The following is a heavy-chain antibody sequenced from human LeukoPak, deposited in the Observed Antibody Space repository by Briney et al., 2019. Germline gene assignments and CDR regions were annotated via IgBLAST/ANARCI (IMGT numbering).Heavy chain of an antibody. CDR3: ARDPDYYDSSGYYWFDY. CDR2: IIPILGIA. CDR1: GGTFSSYA. V-gene: IGHV1-69*04. J-gene: IGHJ4*02. Sequence: SVKVSCKASGGTFSSYAISWVRQAPGQGLEWMGRIIPILGIANHAQKFQGRVTITADKSTSTAYMELSSLRSEDTAVYYCARDPDYYDSSGYYWFDYWGQGTLVTVSS. D-gene: IGHD3-22*01.